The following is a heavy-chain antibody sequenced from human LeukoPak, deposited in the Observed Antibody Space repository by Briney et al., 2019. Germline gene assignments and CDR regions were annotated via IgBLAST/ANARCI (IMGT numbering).Heavy chain of an antibody. V-gene: IGHV1-2*06. CDR2: INPNSGGT. CDR3: AREKLWFGELPPDY. CDR1: GYTFTGYY. J-gene: IGHJ4*02. D-gene: IGHD3-10*01. Sequence: GASVKVSCKASGYTFTGYYMHWVRQAPGQGLEWMGRINPNSGGTNYAQKFQGRVTMTRDTSSSTAYMELSRLRSDDTAVYYCAREKLWFGELPPDYWGQGTLVTVSS.